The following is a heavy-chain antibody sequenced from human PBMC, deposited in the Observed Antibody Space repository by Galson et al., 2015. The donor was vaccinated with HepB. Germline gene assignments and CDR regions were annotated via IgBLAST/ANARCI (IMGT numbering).Heavy chain of an antibody. V-gene: IGHV3-21*01. Sequence: SLRLSCAASGFTFSSYSMNWVRQAPGKGLEWVSSISSSSSYIYYADSVKGRFTISRDNAKNSLYLQMNSLRAEDTAVYYCARESSEAAAGTHHDYWGQGTLVTVSS. CDR1: GFTFSSYS. J-gene: IGHJ4*02. CDR2: ISSSSSYI. D-gene: IGHD6-13*01. CDR3: ARESSEAAAGTHHDY.